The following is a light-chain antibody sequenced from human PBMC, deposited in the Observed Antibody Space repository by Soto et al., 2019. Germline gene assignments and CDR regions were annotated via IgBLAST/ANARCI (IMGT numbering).Light chain of an antibody. J-gene: IGKJ4*01. CDR2: DAS. V-gene: IGKV3-15*01. CDR1: QSVNSN. CDR3: QQYNFWPPLT. Sequence: EIVMTQSPATLSVSPGERATLSCRASQSVNSNLAWYRQKPGQAPRLLISDASTMATGVPARFSGSGSGTEFTLTISILQSEDSGIYYCQQYNFWPPLTFGGGTKVEIK.